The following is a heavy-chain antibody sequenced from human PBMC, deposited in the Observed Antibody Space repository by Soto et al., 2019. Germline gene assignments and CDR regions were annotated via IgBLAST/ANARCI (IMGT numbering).Heavy chain of an antibody. CDR1: GFTFNDFE. CDR3: ARGFGGMNY. Sequence: EVQLLESGGGLVQPGGSLRLSCGVSGFTFNDFEMNWVRQAPGKGPEWLAYIDGSGATKKYADSVRGRFTISRDNPNNSLLLRLSSLSRADAAIYNCARGFGGMNYWGKGTLVSVYS. CDR2: IDGSGATK. J-gene: IGHJ4*02. D-gene: IGHD3-10*01. V-gene: IGHV3-48*03.